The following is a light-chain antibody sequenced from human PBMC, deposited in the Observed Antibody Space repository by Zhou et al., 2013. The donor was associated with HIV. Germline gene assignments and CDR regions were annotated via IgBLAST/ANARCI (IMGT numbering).Light chain of an antibody. Sequence: EIVLTQSPATLSLSPGERATLSCRASQSVSSYLAWYQQKPGQAPRLLIYDASNRATGIPARFSGSGSGTDFTLTISSLEPEDFATYYCLQHNVYPWTFGRGTRVDIK. J-gene: IGKJ1*01. CDR1: QSVSSY. V-gene: IGKV3-11*01. CDR2: DAS. CDR3: LQHNVYPWT.